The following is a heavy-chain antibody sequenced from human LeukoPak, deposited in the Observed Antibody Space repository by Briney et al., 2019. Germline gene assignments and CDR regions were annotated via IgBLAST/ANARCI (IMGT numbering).Heavy chain of an antibody. CDR1: GFTFSSYW. V-gene: IGHV3-7*01. J-gene: IGHJ5*02. CDR2: IKQDGGEK. Sequence: GGSLRLSCAASGFTFSSYWMSWVRQAPGKGLEWVANIKQDGGEKYYVDSVKGRFTISRDNAKNSLYLQMNSLRAEDTAVYYCARYRYYYDSSSPEDNWFDPWGQGTLVTVSS. D-gene: IGHD3-22*01. CDR3: ARYRYYYDSSSPEDNWFDP.